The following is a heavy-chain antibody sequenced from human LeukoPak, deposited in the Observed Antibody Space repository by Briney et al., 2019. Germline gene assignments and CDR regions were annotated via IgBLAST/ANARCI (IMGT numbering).Heavy chain of an antibody. V-gene: IGHV3-30*02. CDR2: IRYDGSNK. D-gene: IGHD3-22*01. J-gene: IGHJ3*02. Sequence: PGGSLRLSCAASGFTFSSYGMYWVRQAPGKGLEWVAFIRYDGSNKYYADSVKGRFTISRDNSKNTLYLQMNSLRAEDTAVYYCAKDSYDSSGYYYDVFDIWGQGTMVTVSS. CDR3: AKDSYDSSGYYYDVFDI. CDR1: GFTFSSYG.